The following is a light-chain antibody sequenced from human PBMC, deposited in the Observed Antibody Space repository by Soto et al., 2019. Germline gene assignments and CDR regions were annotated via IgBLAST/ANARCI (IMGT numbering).Light chain of an antibody. Sequence: EIVLTQSPGTLSLSPGERATLSCRASQSDSSSYLAWYQQKPGQAPRLLIYGASSRATGIPDRFSGSGSGTDFTLTISRLEPEEFAVYYCQQYGSSLRTFGQGTKVEIK. CDR3: QQYGSSLRT. V-gene: IGKV3-20*01. J-gene: IGKJ1*01. CDR1: QSDSSSY. CDR2: GAS.